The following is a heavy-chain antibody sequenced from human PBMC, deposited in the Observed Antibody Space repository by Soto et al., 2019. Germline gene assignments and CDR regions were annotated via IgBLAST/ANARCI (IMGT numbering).Heavy chain of an antibody. CDR3: ARDSTVATHAFDI. V-gene: IGHV1-8*01. CDR2: MNPNSGNT. J-gene: IGHJ3*02. D-gene: IGHD1-7*01. Sequence: ASVKVSCKASGYTFTSYDINWVRQATGQGLEWMGWMNPNSGNTGYAQKFQGRVTMTRNTSISTAYMELSSLRSEDTAVFYCARDSTVATHAFDIWGQGTMVTVSS. CDR1: GYTFTSYD.